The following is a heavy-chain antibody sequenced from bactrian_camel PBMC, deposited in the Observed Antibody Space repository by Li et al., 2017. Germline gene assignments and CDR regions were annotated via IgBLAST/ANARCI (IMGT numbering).Heavy chain of an antibody. CDR3: RYERVCGNSDHESY. Sequence: DVQLVESGGGLVEPGGSLRVSCAASEYTHCGCSMSWSRQSPGKEREFLSQIYSDGDVRYADSVKGRFLISQDNAKNTAYLQMNSLKPEDTAMYRCRYERVCGNSDHESYWGRGTQVTVS. D-gene: IGHD2*01. J-gene: IGHJ4*01. CDR2: IYSDGDV. CDR1: EYTHCGCS. V-gene: IGHV3S10*01.